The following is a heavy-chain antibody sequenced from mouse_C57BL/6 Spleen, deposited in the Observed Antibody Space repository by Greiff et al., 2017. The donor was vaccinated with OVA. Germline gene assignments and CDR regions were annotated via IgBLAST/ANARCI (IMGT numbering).Heavy chain of an antibody. V-gene: IGHV1-82*01. CDR3: AREGWLDDY. CDR1: GYAFSGSW. J-gene: IGHJ2*01. D-gene: IGHD2-2*01. Sequence: QVQLKQSGPELVKPGASVKISCKASGYAFSGSWMNWVKQRPGKGLEWIGRIYPGAGDTNYNGKFKGKATLTADKSSSTAYMQLSSLTSEDSAVYFCAREGWLDDYWGQGTTLTVSS. CDR2: IYPGAGDT.